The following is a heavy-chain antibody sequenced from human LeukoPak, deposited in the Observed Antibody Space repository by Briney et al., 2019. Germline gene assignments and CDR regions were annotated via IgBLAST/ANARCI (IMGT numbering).Heavy chain of an antibody. D-gene: IGHD2-15*01. CDR1: GFTFSSYA. CDR3: AKGGGSSCYSPPDY. V-gene: IGHV3-23*01. CDR2: ISGSGTDT. Sequence: PGGSLRLPCGGSGFTFSSYAMSWVRQAPGKGLEWVSAISGSGTDTFYANSVKGRFTISRDNPKNTLYLQMNSLRAEDTAVYYCAKGGGSSCYSPPDYWGQGTLVTVSS. J-gene: IGHJ4*02.